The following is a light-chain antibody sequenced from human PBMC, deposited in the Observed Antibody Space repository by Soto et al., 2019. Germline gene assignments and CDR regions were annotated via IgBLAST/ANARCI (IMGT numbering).Light chain of an antibody. CDR3: RSYTSSNTLGV. CDR2: EVS. V-gene: IGLV2-14*01. CDR1: TSDIVGYNY. Sequence: TPPVPVRAYPGQAINLSCNGTTSDIVGYNYVSWYQQHPGKAPKVMIFEVSNRPSGVSNRFSGSKYGNTASLTISGLQAEDEADYYCRSYTSSNTLGVFGGGTQLTVL. J-gene: IGLJ3*02.